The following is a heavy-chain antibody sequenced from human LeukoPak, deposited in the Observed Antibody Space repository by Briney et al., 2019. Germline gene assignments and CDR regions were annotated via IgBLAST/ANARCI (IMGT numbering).Heavy chain of an antibody. CDR1: GGTFSSYT. CDR3: ARGGYSSSRPFDY. CDR2: IIPILGIA. Sequence: VASVKVSCKASGGTFSSYTISWVRQAPGQGLEWMGRIIPILGIANYAQKFQGRVTITADKSTSTAYMELSSLRSEDTAVYYCARGGYSSSRPFDYWGQGTLVTASS. V-gene: IGHV1-69*02. J-gene: IGHJ4*02. D-gene: IGHD6-6*01.